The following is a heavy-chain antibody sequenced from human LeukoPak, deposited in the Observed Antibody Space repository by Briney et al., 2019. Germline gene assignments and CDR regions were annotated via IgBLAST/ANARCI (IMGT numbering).Heavy chain of an antibody. CDR3: ARDGLLWFGEFYDY. CDR1: GFTFSSYA. CDR2: ISYDGSNK. Sequence: GGSLRLSCADSGFTFSSYAMHWVRQAPGKGLEWVAVISYDGSNKYYADSVKGRFTISRDNSKNTLYLQMNSLRAEDTAVHYCARDGLLWFGEFYDYWGQGTLVTVSS. V-gene: IGHV3-30*01. J-gene: IGHJ4*02. D-gene: IGHD3-10*01.